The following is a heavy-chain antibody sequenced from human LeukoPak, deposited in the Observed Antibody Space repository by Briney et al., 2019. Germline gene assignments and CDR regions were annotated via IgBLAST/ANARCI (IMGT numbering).Heavy chain of an antibody. CDR1: GYTFTAYY. V-gene: IGHV1-2*02. D-gene: IGHD2-2*01. Sequence: ASVKVSCKAAGYTFTAYYIHWVRQAPGQGLEWMGWINPNSGGTDYAQNFQGRVTLTRDTSIITAYMELSRLRSDDTAVYYCAKARGLYCSSISCYDCDVWGKGTTVTVSS. CDR3: AKARGLYCSSISCYDCDV. J-gene: IGHJ6*04. CDR2: INPNSGGT.